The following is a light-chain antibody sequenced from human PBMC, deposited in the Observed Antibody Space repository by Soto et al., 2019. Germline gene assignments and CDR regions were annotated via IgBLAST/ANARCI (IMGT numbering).Light chain of an antibody. J-gene: IGKJ1*01. Sequence: DIQMTQSPSTLSASVGDRLTITCRASQSINSWLAWYQQKPGKAPKILIYKASSLESGVPSRFSGSASGTEFTLTISSLQPDDFATYCCQQYNTYPWTFGQGTKVEVK. V-gene: IGKV1-5*03. CDR1: QSINSW. CDR3: QQYNTYPWT. CDR2: KAS.